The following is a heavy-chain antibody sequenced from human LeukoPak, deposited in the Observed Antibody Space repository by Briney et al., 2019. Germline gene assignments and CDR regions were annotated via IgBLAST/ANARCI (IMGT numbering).Heavy chain of an antibody. V-gene: IGHV4-59*01. CDR2: IYHSGTS. CDR1: GGSMTSYY. D-gene: IGHD6-19*01. Sequence: RSETLSLTCSVSGGSMTSYYWSWIRQPPGKGLEWIGYIYHSGTSNYNPSLQSRVAMSVDTSKNQISLKVRSVTSADTAVYYCARVNSSGWGSYYYYYMDVWGKGTTVTISS. J-gene: IGHJ6*03. CDR3: ARVNSSGWGSYYYYYMDV.